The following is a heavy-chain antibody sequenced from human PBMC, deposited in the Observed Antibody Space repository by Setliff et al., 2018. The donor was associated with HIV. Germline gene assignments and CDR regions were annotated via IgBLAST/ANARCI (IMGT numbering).Heavy chain of an antibody. CDR2: INPSSGSA. CDR3: ARETTVVMGDDVDNYHYSYMDV. Sequence: GASVKVSCKASGYTFTSHVIHWVRQAPGQGLEWMGIINPSSGSASYTQKFQGRVTMTRDTSISTAYMELSRLTSDDTAMYYCARETTVVMGDDVDNYHYSYMDVWGKGTTVTVSS. V-gene: IGHV1-46*01. CDR1: GYTFTSHV. D-gene: IGHD4-17*01. J-gene: IGHJ6*03.